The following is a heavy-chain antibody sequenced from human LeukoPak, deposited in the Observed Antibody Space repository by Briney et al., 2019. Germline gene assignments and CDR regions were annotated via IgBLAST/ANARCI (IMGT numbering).Heavy chain of an antibody. D-gene: IGHD5-18*01. CDR2: IVSSDSRI. V-gene: IGHV3-11*04. CDR1: GFTFSDYY. Sequence: GRSLRLSCAASGFTFSDYYMSLIRQAPGKGLEWISYIVSSDSRIYYADSVKGRFTISRDNAKNSLYLQMNSLRAEDTAVYYCARGIQPDYWGQGTLVTVSS. CDR3: ARGIQPDY. J-gene: IGHJ4*02.